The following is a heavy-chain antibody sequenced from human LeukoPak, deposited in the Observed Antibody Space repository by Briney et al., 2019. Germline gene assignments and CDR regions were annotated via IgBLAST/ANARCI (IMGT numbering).Heavy chain of an antibody. CDR2: ISGGSGYI. J-gene: IGHJ6*02. V-gene: IGHV3-21*01. Sequence: GGSLRLSCAASGFTFSTYSMNWVRQAPGKGLEWVSSISGGSGYIYYADSVKGRFTVSRDNAKNSLYLQMNSLRDEDTAVYYCARGPFSSPGGMDVWGQGTRSPSP. D-gene: IGHD2-2*01. CDR3: ARGPFSSPGGMDV. CDR1: GFTFSTYS.